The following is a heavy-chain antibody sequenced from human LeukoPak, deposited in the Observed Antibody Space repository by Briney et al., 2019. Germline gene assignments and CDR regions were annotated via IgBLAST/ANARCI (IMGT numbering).Heavy chain of an antibody. D-gene: IGHD1-1*01. CDR2: ISWNSGSI. Sequence: GGSLRLSCAASGFTFDDYAMHWVRQAPGKGLEWVSGISWNSGSIGYADSVKGRFTISRDNAKNSLYLQMNSLRAEDTALYYCAKDKAGTTDWYFDLWGRGTLATVSS. CDR3: AKDKAGTTDWYFDL. V-gene: IGHV3-9*01. J-gene: IGHJ2*01. CDR1: GFTFDDYA.